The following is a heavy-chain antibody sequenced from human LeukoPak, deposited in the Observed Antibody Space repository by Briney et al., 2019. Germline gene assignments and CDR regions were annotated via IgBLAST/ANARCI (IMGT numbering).Heavy chain of an antibody. J-gene: IGHJ6*03. D-gene: IGHD6-6*01. CDR3: ARDCPPGYSSSSRYYYYYYYMDV. CDR1: GYTFTSYG. CDR2: ISAYNGNT. Sequence: ASVKVSCKASGYTFTSYGISWVRQAPGQGLEWMGWISAYNGNTNYAQKLQGRVTMTTDTSTSTAYMELRSLRSDDTAVYYCARDCPPGYSSSSRYYYYYYYMDVWGKGTTVTVSS. V-gene: IGHV1-18*01.